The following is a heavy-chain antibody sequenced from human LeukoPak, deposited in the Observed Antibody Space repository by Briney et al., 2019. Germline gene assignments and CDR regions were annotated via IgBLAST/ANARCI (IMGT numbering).Heavy chain of an antibody. V-gene: IGHV3-49*03. CDR1: GFTFGDYD. D-gene: IGHD1-26*01. CDR2: IRSKAYGGTT. Sequence: GRSLRLSCTASGFTFGDYDMSWFRQAPGKGLEWVGFIRSKAYGGTTEYAASVKGRFTISRDDSKSIAYLQMNSLKTEDTAVYYCTRVRYLYSGKPPFGYWGQGTLVTVSS. J-gene: IGHJ4*02. CDR3: TRVRYLYSGKPPFGY.